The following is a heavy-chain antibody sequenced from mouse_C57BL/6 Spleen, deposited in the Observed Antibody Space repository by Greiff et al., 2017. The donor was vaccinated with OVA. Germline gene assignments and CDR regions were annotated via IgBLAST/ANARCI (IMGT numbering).Heavy chain of an antibody. CDR2: INPNNGGT. V-gene: IGHV1-22*01. D-gene: IGHD1-1*01. CDR3: ATSHYYGSSYEGNY. CDR1: GYTFTDYN. J-gene: IGHJ2*01. Sequence: EVQLQQSGPELVKPGASVTMSCTASGYTFTDYNMHWVKQSPGKSLEWIGYINPNNGGTSYNQKFKGKATLTVNKSSRTAYMELRSLTSEDSAVYYCATSHYYGSSYEGNYWGKGTTLTVSS.